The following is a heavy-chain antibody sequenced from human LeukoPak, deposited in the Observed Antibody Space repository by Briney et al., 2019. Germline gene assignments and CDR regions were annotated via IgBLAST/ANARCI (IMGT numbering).Heavy chain of an antibody. CDR3: AREGETGDGYRDPGEVYYYYYMDV. Sequence: SETLSLTCTVSGGSISSGGYYWRWIRQPPGKGLEWIGYIYHSGSTYYNPSLKSRVTISVDRSKNQFSLKLSSVTAADTAVYYCAREGETGDGYRDPGEVYYYYYMDVWGKGTTVTVSS. CDR2: IYHSGST. D-gene: IGHD5-24*01. V-gene: IGHV4-30-2*01. J-gene: IGHJ6*03. CDR1: GGSISSGGYY.